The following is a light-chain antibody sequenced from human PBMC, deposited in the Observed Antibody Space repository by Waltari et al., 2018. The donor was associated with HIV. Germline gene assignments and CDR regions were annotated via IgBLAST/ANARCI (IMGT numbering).Light chain of an antibody. CDR1: SSTIGTNT. V-gene: IGLV1-44*01. J-gene: IGLJ2*01. Sequence: QSVLTQPPSASGTLGQGVTISCFGSSSTIGTNTVNWYQHLPGAAPNLIIFRNHQRPSGVPDRFSGSQSGTSAFLTITGLLPGDEATYYCAAWDASLHVVFGGGTQLTVL. CDR2: RNH. CDR3: AAWDASLHVV.